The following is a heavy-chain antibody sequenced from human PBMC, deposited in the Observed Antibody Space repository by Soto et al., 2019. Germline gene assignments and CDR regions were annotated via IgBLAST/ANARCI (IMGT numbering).Heavy chain of an antibody. Sequence: PGGSLRLSCAASGFTFSSYAMSWVRQAPGRGLEWVSAISGSGGSTYYADSVKGRFTISRDNSKNTLYLQMNSLRAEDTAVYYCAKSLIPGIAKYYYYGMDVWGQGTTVTVS. CDR1: GFTFSSYA. J-gene: IGHJ6*02. CDR3: AKSLIPGIAKYYYYGMDV. D-gene: IGHD6-13*01. V-gene: IGHV3-23*01. CDR2: ISGSGGST.